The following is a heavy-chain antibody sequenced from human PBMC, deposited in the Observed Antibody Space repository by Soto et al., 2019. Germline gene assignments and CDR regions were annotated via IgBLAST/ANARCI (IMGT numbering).Heavy chain of an antibody. CDR3: ANRLDAVIREPG. CDR2: ISGSGGST. Sequence: GESLKISCAASGFTFSSYAMSWVRQAPGKGLEWVSAISGSGGSTYYADSVKGRFTISRDNSKNTLYLQMNSLRAEDTAVYYCANRLDAVIREPGWGQGTLVTVSS. D-gene: IGHD3-22*01. J-gene: IGHJ4*02. V-gene: IGHV3-23*01. CDR1: GFTFSSYA.